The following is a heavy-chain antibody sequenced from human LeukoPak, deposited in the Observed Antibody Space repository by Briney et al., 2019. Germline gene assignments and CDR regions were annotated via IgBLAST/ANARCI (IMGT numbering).Heavy chain of an antibody. J-gene: IGHJ5*02. Sequence: LSQTLSLTCTVSGGSISSGDYYWRWIRQPPGKGLEWIGYIYYSGSTYYNPSLKSRVTISVDTSKNQFSLKLSSVTAADTAVYYCARVVVVVVAATGWFDPWGQGTLVTVSS. D-gene: IGHD2-15*01. CDR3: ARVVVVVVAATGWFDP. CDR2: IYYSGST. CDR1: GGSISSGDYY. V-gene: IGHV4-30-4*08.